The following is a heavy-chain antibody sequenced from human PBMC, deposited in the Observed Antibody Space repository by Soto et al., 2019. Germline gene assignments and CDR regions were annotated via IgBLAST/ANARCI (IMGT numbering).Heavy chain of an antibody. CDR1: GGSISSNSYY. V-gene: IGHV4-61*05. CDR2: IYYSGST. CDR3: AGAKLVMFGEVIEPSPHINYGMDV. D-gene: IGHD3-10*02. Sequence: KPSETLSLTCTVSGGSISSNSYYWDWIRQPPGKGLEWIGYIYYSGSTNYNPSLKSRVTISVDTSKNQFSLKLSSVTAADTAVYYLAGAKLVMFGEVIEPSPHINYGMDVWGQGTTVTVSS. J-gene: IGHJ6*02.